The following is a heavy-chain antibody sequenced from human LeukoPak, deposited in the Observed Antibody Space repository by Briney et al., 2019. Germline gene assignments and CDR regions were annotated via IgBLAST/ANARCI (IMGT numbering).Heavy chain of an antibody. Sequence: PGGSLRLSCAASGFTLSNHWMHWIRQAPGKGLVWVSYIDTDGSATSHADSVKGRFTISRDNAKNSLYLQMNSLRAEDTAVYYCARPLIAVAGNGFDYWGQGTPVTVSS. CDR3: ARPLIAVAGNGFDY. V-gene: IGHV3-74*01. CDR2: IDTDGSAT. CDR1: GFTLSNHW. D-gene: IGHD6-19*01. J-gene: IGHJ4*02.